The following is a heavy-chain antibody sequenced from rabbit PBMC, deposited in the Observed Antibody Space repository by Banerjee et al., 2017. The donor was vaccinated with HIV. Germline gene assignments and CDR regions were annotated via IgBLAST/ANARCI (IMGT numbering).Heavy chain of an antibody. Sequence: QEQLEESGGDLVKPEGSLTLTCTASGFSFNSNAMCWVRQAPGKGLEWIACIYGGSSGSTYYASWAKGRFTISKTSSTTVALQMTSLTAADTATYFCARDLAGVIGWNFNLWGPGTLVTVS. J-gene: IGHJ4*01. CDR3: ARDLAGVIGWNFNL. CDR2: IYGGSSGST. CDR1: GFSFNSNA. V-gene: IGHV1S45*01. D-gene: IGHD4-1*01.